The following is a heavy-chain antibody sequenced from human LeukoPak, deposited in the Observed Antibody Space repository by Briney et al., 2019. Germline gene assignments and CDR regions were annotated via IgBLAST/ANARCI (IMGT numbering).Heavy chain of an antibody. CDR2: IYYSGST. CDR1: GGSISGYY. Sequence: SETLSLTCTVSGGSISGYYWSWIRQPPGKGLEWIGYIYYSGSTNYNPSLKSRVTISVDTSKNQFSLKLSSVTAADTAVYYCARHISLFRGAAGDAFDIWGQGTMVTVSS. D-gene: IGHD3-10*01. CDR3: ARHISLFRGAAGDAFDI. V-gene: IGHV4-59*08. J-gene: IGHJ3*02.